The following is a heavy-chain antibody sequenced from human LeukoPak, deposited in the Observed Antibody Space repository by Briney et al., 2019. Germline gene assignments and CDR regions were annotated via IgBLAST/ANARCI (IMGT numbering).Heavy chain of an antibody. CDR2: IKQDGSKI. J-gene: IGHJ5*02. CDR1: GFTLSSYW. Sequence: GGSLRLSCTASGFTLSSYWMSWVRQAPGKGLEWLADIKQDGSKIYYADSVKGRFTISRDNAKNSLYLQMNSLRAEDTAIYYCASTNYYDSSGFSNWFDPWGQGTLVTVSS. D-gene: IGHD3-22*01. CDR3: ASTNYYDSSGFSNWFDP. V-gene: IGHV3-7*01.